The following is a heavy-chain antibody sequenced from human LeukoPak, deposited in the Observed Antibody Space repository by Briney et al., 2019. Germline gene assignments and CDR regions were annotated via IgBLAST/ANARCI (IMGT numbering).Heavy chain of an antibody. D-gene: IGHD5-18*01. Sequence: SETLSLTCTVSGGSVSNGYYYWSWIRQPPGKGLEWIGYIFHSGSINNNPSLKSRVTISVDRSKNQLSLKLSSVTAADTAMYYCASGGYSYGFDYWGQGTLVTVSS. CDR3: ASGGYSYGFDY. CDR1: GGSVSNGYYY. J-gene: IGHJ4*02. V-gene: IGHV4-61*01. CDR2: IFHSGSI.